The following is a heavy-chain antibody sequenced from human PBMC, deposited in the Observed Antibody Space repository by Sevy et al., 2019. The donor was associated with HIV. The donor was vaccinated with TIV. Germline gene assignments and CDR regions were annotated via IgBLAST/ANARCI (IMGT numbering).Heavy chain of an antibody. J-gene: IGHJ3*02. CDR1: GFTFSSYS. V-gene: IGHV3-21*01. CDR2: ISSSSSYI. CDR3: SRDPGVGFDWLLSDAFDI. Sequence: GGCLRLSCAASGFTFSSYSMNWVRQAPGKGLEWVSSISSSSSYIYYADSVKVRFTISRDNAKNSLYLQMNSLRAEDTAVYYCSRDPGVGFDWLLSDAFDIWGQGTMVTVSS. D-gene: IGHD3-9*01.